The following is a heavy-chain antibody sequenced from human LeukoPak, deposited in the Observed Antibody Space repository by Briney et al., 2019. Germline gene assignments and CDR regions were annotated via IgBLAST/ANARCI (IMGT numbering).Heavy chain of an antibody. CDR3: ARHLAGYSSSIMT. CDR1: GYSFTSYW. D-gene: IGHD6-13*01. CDR2: IYPGDSDT. J-gene: IGHJ5*02. Sequence: GESLKISCKGSGYSFTSYWIGWVRQMPGKGLEWMGIIYPGDSDTRYSPSFQGQVTISAAKSISTAYLQWSSLKASDTAMYYCARHLAGYSSSIMTWGQGTLVTVSS. V-gene: IGHV5-51*01.